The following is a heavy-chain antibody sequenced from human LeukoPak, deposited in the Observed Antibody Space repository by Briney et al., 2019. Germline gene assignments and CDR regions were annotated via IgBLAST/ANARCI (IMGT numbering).Heavy chain of an antibody. V-gene: IGHV3-30-3*01. J-gene: IGHJ4*02. CDR2: ISYDGSNK. D-gene: IGHD5-18*01. CDR1: GFTFSSYA. Sequence: PGGSLRLSCAASGFTFSSYAMHWVRQAPGKGLEWVAVISYDGSNKYYADSVKGRFTISRDNSKNTLYLQMNSLRAEDTAVYYCAGDQIQLWLRYYFDYWGQGTLVTVSS. CDR3: AGDQIQLWLRYYFDY.